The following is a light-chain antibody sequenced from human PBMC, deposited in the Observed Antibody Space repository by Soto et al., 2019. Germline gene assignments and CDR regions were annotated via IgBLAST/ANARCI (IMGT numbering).Light chain of an antibody. CDR1: SSDVGGYNY. Sequence: QSVLTQPASMSGSPGQSITISCTGTSSDVGGYNYVSWYQQHPGKAPKLMVYEVSNRPSRVSSRFSGSKSGNTASLTISGLQAEDEADYYCSSSTSSTVLFGGGTKVTVL. CDR3: SSSTSSTVL. V-gene: IGLV2-14*01. J-gene: IGLJ2*01. CDR2: EVS.